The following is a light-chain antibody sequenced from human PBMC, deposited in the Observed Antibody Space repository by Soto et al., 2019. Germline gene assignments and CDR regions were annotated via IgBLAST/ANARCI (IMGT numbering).Light chain of an antibody. CDR1: SSDVGGYKY. V-gene: IGLV2-14*01. Sequence: QSTLTQPASVSGSPGQSITISCTGTSSDVGGYKYVSWYQQHPDKAPKLIIFEVSNRPSGICSRFAGSKSGNTASLTIAGLEAEYEDDYYCTSYTSSSTSVIFGRGTKLT. CDR3: TSYTSSSTSVI. CDR2: EVS. J-gene: IGLJ2*01.